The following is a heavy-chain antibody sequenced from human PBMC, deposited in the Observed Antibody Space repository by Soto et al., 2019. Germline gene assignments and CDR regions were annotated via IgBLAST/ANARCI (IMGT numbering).Heavy chain of an antibody. CDR2: IVPISDTT. CDR1: GGTFSTYA. J-gene: IGHJ6*02. CDR3: ARGLEPRRIYWQPDYGLDV. Sequence: QVQLVQSGAEVKKPGSSVKVSCKASGGTFSTYAIIWVRQAPGQGLEWMGGIVPISDTTDYAQKFQGRVTITADESTTTTYLALSSLKSDDTAVYYCARGLEPRRIYWQPDYGLDVWGQGTTVIVSS. V-gene: IGHV1-69*01. D-gene: IGHD5-12*01.